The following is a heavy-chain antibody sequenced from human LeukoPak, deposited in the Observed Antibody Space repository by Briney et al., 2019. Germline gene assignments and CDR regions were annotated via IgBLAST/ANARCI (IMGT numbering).Heavy chain of an antibody. V-gene: IGHV4-31*02. CDR1: GGSLNSPNYY. J-gene: IGHJ2*01. Sequence: SETLSLTCIVSGGSLNSPNYYWGWIRQPPGKGLEWIGYIYYSGSTDYNPSLKSRVSISVDTSKNQFSLKLSSVTAADTAVYYCARVLHFANFDLWGRGTLVTVSS. D-gene: IGHD3-3*02. CDR2: IYYSGST. CDR3: ARVLHFANFDL.